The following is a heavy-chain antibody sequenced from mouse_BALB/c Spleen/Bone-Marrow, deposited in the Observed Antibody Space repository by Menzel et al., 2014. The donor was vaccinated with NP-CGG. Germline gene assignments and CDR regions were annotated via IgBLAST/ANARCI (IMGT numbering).Heavy chain of an antibody. CDR2: ISSGSSTI. D-gene: IGHD3-2*02. Sequence: EVQVVESGGGLVQPGGSRKLSCAASGFTFSSFGMHWVRQAPEKGLEWVAYISSGSSTIYYADTLKGRFTISRDNPKNTLFLQMTSLRSEDTAMYYCARSRLRGYYLGYWGQGTTLTVSS. V-gene: IGHV5-17*02. CDR3: ARSRLRGYYLGY. CDR1: GFTFSSFG. J-gene: IGHJ2*01.